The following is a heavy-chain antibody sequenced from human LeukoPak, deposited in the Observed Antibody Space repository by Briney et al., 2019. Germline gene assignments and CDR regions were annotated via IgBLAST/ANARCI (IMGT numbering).Heavy chain of an antibody. CDR1: GFTFSSYW. J-gene: IGHJ5*02. CDR2: INTDGSVS. Sequence: GGSLRLSCAASGFTFSSYWMHWVRQAPGKGLAWVARINTDGSVSAYPDSVEGRFTISRDNAKNTLLLQMNSLRAEDTAVYYCGRVNGDSAWVDPWGQGTLVTVSS. CDR3: GRVNGDSAWVDP. D-gene: IGHD3-10*01. V-gene: IGHV3-74*01.